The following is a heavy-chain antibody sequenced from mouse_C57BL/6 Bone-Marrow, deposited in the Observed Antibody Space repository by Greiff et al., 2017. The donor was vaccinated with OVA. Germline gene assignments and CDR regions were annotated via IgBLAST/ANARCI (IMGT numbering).Heavy chain of an antibody. J-gene: IGHJ2*01. CDR1: GFTFTDYY. CDR3: ARWGYYGSSPPYFDY. V-gene: IGHV7-3*01. D-gene: IGHD1-1*01. CDR2: IRNKANGYTT. Sequence: EVQLVESGGGLVQPGGSLSLSCAASGFTFTDYYMSWVRQPPGKALEWLGFIRNKANGYTTEYSASVKGRFTISRDNSQSILYLQMNALRAEDSATYYCARWGYYGSSPPYFDYWGQGTTLTVSS.